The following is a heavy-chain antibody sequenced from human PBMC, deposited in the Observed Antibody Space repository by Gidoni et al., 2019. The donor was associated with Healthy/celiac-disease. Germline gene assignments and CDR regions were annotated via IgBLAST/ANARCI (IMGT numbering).Heavy chain of an antibody. D-gene: IGHD2-15*01. V-gene: IGHV1-69*01. CDR3: ARAGGGYCSGGSCYSSEYYYYYMDV. Sequence: QVQLVQSGAEVKKSGSSVKVSCKASGGTFSSYAISWVRPAPGQGLEWMGGIIPIFGTANDAQKFQGRVTITADESTSTAYMELSSLISEDTAVYYCARAGGGYCSGGSCYSSEYYYYYMDVWGKGTTVTVSS. J-gene: IGHJ6*03. CDR2: IIPIFGTA. CDR1: GGTFSSYA.